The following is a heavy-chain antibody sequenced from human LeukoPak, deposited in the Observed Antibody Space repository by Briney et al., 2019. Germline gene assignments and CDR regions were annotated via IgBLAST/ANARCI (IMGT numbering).Heavy chain of an antibody. Sequence: GGSLRLSCAASGFTFSSYSMNWVRQAPGKGLEWVSGISWNGGSIGYADSMKGRFTISRDNAKNSLYLQMNSLRAEDTALYYCAKGGSGSYFDYYYYMDVWGKGTTVTISS. CDR2: ISWNGGSI. V-gene: IGHV3-9*01. J-gene: IGHJ6*03. CDR3: AKGGSGSYFDYYYYMDV. CDR1: GFTFSSYS. D-gene: IGHD3-10*01.